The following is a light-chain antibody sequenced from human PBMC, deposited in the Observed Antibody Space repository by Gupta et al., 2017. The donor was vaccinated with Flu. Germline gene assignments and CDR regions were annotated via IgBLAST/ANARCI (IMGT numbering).Light chain of an antibody. Sequence: DIQTTHSPSSLSASVGDRVTITCRTSQIIDNYLNWYQQKPGKAPNLLIYTVSNLQSGVPSRFSGRGSGTDFTITITSLQPEDSATYYCQQAYITPLIFGGGTKVEIK. CDR2: TVS. CDR3: QQAYITPLI. V-gene: IGKV1-39*01. J-gene: IGKJ4*01. CDR1: QIIDNY.